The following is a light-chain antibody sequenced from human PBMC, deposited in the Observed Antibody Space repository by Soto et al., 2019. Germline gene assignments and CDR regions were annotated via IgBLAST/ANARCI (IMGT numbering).Light chain of an antibody. CDR2: EGS. CDR1: RSEVGSYNL. Sequence: QSVLTQPASVSGSPGQSLTISCTGTRSEVGSYNLVSWYQQHPGKAPKLMIYEGSKRPSGVSNRFSGSKSGNTASLTMSGLQAEDEANYDCCSYAGTSTFPYVFGTGTKVTVL. V-gene: IGLV2-23*03. CDR3: CSYAGTSTFPYV. J-gene: IGLJ1*01.